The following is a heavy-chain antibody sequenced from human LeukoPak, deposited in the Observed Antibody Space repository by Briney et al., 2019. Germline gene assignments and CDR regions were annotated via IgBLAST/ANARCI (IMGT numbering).Heavy chain of an antibody. D-gene: IGHD3-22*01. CDR1: GGSISTYY. J-gene: IGHJ4*02. Sequence: SETLSLTCTVSGGSISTYYWSWIRQPPGKGLECIGYIYYSGSTNYNPSLKSRVTISVDTSKNQFSLKLSSVTAADTAVYYCARLILFSDSSGYYYPAFDYWGQGTLVTVSS. CDR3: ARLILFSDSSGYYYPAFDY. V-gene: IGHV4-59*01. CDR2: IYYSGST.